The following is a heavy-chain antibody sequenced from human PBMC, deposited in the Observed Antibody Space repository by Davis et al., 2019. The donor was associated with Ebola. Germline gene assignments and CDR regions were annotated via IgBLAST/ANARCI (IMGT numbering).Heavy chain of an antibody. V-gene: IGHV3-48*04. Sequence: PGGSLRLSCATSGFTFSSNSMNWVRQAPGKGLEWVSYISSSISTIYYADSVKGRFTISRDNAKNSLYLQMNSLRAEDTAVYYCAREREDTAMGYWGQGTLVTVSS. CDR1: GFTFSSNS. CDR3: AREREDTAMGY. CDR2: ISSSISTI. D-gene: IGHD5-18*01. J-gene: IGHJ4*02.